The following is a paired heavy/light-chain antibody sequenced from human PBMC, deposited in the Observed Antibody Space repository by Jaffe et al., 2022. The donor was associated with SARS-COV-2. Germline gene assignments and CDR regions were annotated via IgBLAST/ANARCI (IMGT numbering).Light chain of an antibody. CDR3: QQYYSYPRA. CDR1: QGISSY. CDR2: AAS. V-gene: IGKV1-8*01. J-gene: IGKJ1*01. Sequence: AIRMTQSPSSFSASTGDRVTITCRASQGISSYLAWYQQKPGKAPKLLIYAASTLQSGVPSRFSGSGSGTDFTLTISCLQSEDFATYYCQQYYSYPRAFGQGTKVEIK.
Heavy chain of an antibody. Sequence: QVQLVQSGAEVKKPGSSVKVSCKASGGTFSSYAISWVRQAPGQGLEWMGGIIPIFGTANYAQKFQGRVTITADESTSTAYMELSSLRSEDTAVYYCAREWVGYSSGGGDYYDSSGYNYWGQGTLVTVSS. D-gene: IGHD3-22*01. CDR1: GGTFSSYA. CDR3: AREWVGYSSGGGDYYDSSGYNY. V-gene: IGHV1-69*01. CDR2: IIPIFGTA. J-gene: IGHJ4*02.